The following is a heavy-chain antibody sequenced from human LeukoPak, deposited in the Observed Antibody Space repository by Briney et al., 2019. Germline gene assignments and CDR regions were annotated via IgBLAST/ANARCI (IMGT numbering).Heavy chain of an antibody. CDR1: GFTFSSYS. D-gene: IGHD6-13*01. CDR3: AKSQQLFPFDY. J-gene: IGHJ4*02. V-gene: IGHV3-30*18. Sequence: PGGSLRLSCAASGFTFSSYSMNWVRQAPGKGLEWVAVISYDGSNKYYADSVKGRFTISRDNSKNTLYLQMNSLRAEDTAVYYCAKSQQLFPFDYWGQGTLVTVSS. CDR2: ISYDGSNK.